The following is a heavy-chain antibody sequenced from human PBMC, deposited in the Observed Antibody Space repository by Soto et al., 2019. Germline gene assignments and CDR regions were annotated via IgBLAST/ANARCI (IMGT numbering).Heavy chain of an antibody. J-gene: IGHJ4*02. CDR2: IYPGDSDT. CDR3: ARLLRDTYASIAVAGPYYFDY. Sequence: GESLKISCNGSGYSFTSYWIGSVRQIPGKGLEWMGIIYPGDSDTRYSPSFQGQVTISADKSISTAYLQWSSLKASDTAMYYCARLLRDTYASIAVAGPYYFDYWCQGTLVTV. CDR1: GYSFTSYW. V-gene: IGHV5-51*01. D-gene: IGHD6-19*01.